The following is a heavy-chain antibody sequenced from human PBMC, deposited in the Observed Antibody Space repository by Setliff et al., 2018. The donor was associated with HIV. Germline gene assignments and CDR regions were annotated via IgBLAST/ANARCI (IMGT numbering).Heavy chain of an antibody. CDR1: GDTFSSYA. D-gene: IGHD2-21*02. CDR3: ASAYCGGDCYSVGDAFDI. J-gene: IGHJ3*02. V-gene: IGHV1-69*05. Sequence: SVKVSCKASGDTFSSYAISWVRQAPGQGLEWMGGIIPIFGTANYAQKFQGRVTITTDESTSTAYMELSSLRSEDTAVYYCASAYCGGDCYSVGDAFDIWGQGTMVTVSS. CDR2: IIPIFGTA.